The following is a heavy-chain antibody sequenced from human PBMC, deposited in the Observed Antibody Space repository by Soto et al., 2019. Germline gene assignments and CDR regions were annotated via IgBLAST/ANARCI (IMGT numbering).Heavy chain of an antibody. J-gene: IGHJ6*02. Sequence: PGGSLRLSCAASGFTFSSYSMNWVRQAPGKGLEWVSSISSSSSYIYYADSVKGRFTISRDNAKNSLYLQMNSLRAEDTAVYYCAGPDTAMAAYYYYGMDVWGQGTTVTVSS. CDR1: GFTFSSYS. CDR2: ISSSSSYI. CDR3: AGPDTAMAAYYYYGMDV. V-gene: IGHV3-21*01. D-gene: IGHD5-18*01.